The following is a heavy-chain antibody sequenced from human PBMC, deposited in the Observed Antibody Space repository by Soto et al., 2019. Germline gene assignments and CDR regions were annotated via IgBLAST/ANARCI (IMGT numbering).Heavy chain of an antibody. D-gene: IGHD3-10*01. CDR2: IYDIGRT. Sequence: SETLSLTCTVSGGSISSSSYYWGWLRQTPGKGLEWIGSIYDIGRTYYNPSLNSRVTVSVDTSKNQFSLKVSSVTAADTAVYYCASLGADYQAIDPWGQRDVVTVSS. V-gene: IGHV4-39*01. CDR1: GGSISSSSYY. J-gene: IGHJ5*02. CDR3: ASLGADYQAIDP.